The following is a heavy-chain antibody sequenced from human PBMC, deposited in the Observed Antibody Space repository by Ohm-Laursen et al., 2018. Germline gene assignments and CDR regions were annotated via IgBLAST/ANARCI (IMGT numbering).Heavy chain of an antibody. D-gene: IGHD1-7*01. CDR3: ARDGGITGTTLDP. CDR2: IWYDGSNK. CDR1: GFTFSSYG. Sequence: SLRLSCAASGFTFSSYGMHWVRQAPGKGLEWVAVIWYDGSNKYYADSVKGRFTISRDNSKNTLYLQMNSLRAEDTAVYYCARDGGITGTTLDPWGQGTLVTVSS. V-gene: IGHV3-33*08. J-gene: IGHJ5*02.